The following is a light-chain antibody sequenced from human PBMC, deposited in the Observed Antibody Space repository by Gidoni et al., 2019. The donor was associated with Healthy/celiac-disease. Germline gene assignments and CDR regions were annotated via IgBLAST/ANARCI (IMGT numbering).Light chain of an antibody. J-gene: IGLJ2*01. CDR1: SSNIGAGYD. CDR2: GNS. CDR3: QSYDSSLSAL. Sequence: QSVLTQPHSVSGAPGQRVTICCTGSSSNIGAGYDVHWYQQLPGTAPNLLIYGNSNRPSGVPDRFSGSKSGTSASLAITGLQAEDEADYYCQSYDSSLSALFGGGTKLTVL. V-gene: IGLV1-40*01.